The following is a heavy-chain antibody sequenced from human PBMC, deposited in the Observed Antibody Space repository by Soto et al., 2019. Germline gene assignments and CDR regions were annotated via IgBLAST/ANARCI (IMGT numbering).Heavy chain of an antibody. CDR1: GLSLRTTGVG. J-gene: IGHJ6*02. CDR3: VQSRCGGDCLEIYSSHAYNGLDV. V-gene: IGHV2-5*02. Sequence: QVTLKESGPTLVKPTQTLTLTCTVSGLSLRTTGVGVGWVRQPPGKALEWLALLYWDDDQRYSPSLRSRLTIAKDISEKQVVVTLTNIDTVDTATYYCVQSRCGGDCLEIYSSHAYNGLDVWGQGTTVTVSS. CDR2: LYWDDDQ. D-gene: IGHD2-21*02.